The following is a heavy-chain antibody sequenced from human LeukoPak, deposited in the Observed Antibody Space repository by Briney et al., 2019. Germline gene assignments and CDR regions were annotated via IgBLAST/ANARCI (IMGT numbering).Heavy chain of an antibody. V-gene: IGHV1-2*02. D-gene: IGHD1/OR15-1a*01. CDR1: RYTFTGYY. CDR2: INPNSGGT. Sequence: GASVKVSCKTSRYTFTGYYMHWVRQAPGQGLEWMGWINPNSGGTNYAQKFQGRVTMTRDTSISTAYMELSRLRSDDTAVYFRAKEGRPPPNKSANDDYWGQGTLVTVSS. CDR3: AKEGRPPPNKSANDDY. J-gene: IGHJ4*02.